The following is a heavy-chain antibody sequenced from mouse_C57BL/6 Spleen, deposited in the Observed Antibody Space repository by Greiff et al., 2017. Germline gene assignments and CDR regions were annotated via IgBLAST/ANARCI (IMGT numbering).Heavy chain of an antibody. CDR2: IDPSDSYT. CDR1: GYTFTSYW. D-gene: IGHD1-1*01. J-gene: IGHJ1*03. Sequence: QVQLQQPGAELVKPGASVKLSCKASGYTFTSYWMQWVNQRPGQGLEWIGEIDPSDSYTNYNQKFKGKATLTADTSSSTAYMQLSSLTAEDSAVYYCARGSDYGSSPYWYFGVWGTGTTVTVSS. CDR3: ARGSDYGSSPYWYFGV. V-gene: IGHV1-50*01.